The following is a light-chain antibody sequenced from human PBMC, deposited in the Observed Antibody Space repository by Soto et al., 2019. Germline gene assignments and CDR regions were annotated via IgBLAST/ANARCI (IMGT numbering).Light chain of an antibody. V-gene: IGKV1-27*01. J-gene: IGKJ4*01. CDR1: QGIGVY. CDR3: QKYNSAPLT. Sequence: DIQMTQSPSSVSASLGDRVTITCRASQGIGVYLAWFQQKPGNVPKLLIYAASTLQSGVPSRFSGSGSATDFTLTISSLQPEDVATYYCQKYNSAPLTFGGGTKVEIK. CDR2: AAS.